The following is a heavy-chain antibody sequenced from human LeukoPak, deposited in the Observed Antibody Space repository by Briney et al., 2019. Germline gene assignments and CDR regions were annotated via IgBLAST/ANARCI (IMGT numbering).Heavy chain of an antibody. CDR2: ISGRSDDI. Sequence: GGSLRLSCVASGFTFGDYNMNWVRQAPGKGLEWVSSISGRSDDIYYADSVKGRFTISRDNSKNTLYLQMNSLRAEDTAVYYCAKHMGYCSSTSCYGGAFDIWGQGTMVTVSS. D-gene: IGHD2-2*01. CDR3: AKHMGYCSSTSCYGGAFDI. J-gene: IGHJ3*02. V-gene: IGHV3-21*04. CDR1: GFTFGDYN.